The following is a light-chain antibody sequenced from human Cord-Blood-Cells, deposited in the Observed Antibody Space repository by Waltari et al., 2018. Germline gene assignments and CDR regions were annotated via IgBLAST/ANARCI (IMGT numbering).Light chain of an antibody. CDR3: NSRDSSGNHLGV. CDR2: GKN. V-gene: IGLV3-19*01. CDR1: SLRSYY. Sequence: SSELTQDPAVSVALGQTVRITCQGDSLRSYYASWYQQKPGQAPVLVIYGKNNRPSGIPDRFSGSRSGNTASVTITGGQAEDEADYYCNSRDSSGNHLGVFGGGTKLTVL. J-gene: IGLJ3*02.